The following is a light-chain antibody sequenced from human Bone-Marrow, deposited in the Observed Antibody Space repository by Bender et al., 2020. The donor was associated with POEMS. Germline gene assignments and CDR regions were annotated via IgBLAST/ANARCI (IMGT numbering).Light chain of an antibody. J-gene: IGLJ3*02. Sequence: QSALTQPASLSGSHGQSITISCTGTTNDVGKYNLVSWYQQFPGKAPKLLIYEVFQRPSGISDRFSGFKSGDTASLTISGIQAEDEADYYCCSYAGSHTWKFGGGTKLTVL. CDR3: CSYAGSHTWK. CDR1: TNDVGKYNL. CDR2: EVF. V-gene: IGLV2-23*02.